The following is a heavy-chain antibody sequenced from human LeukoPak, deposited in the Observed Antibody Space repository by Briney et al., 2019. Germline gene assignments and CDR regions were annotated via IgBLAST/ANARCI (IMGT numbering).Heavy chain of an antibody. V-gene: IGHV3-21*01. CDR2: ISSSSSYI. CDR1: GFTFSSYS. Sequence: PGGSLRLSCAASGFTFSSYSMNWVRQAPGKGLEWVSSISSSSSYIYYADSVKGRFTISRDNAKNSLYLQMNSLRAEDTAVYYCARDHGELLARRFDYWGQGTLVTVSS. D-gene: IGHD1-26*01. CDR3: ARDHGELLARRFDY. J-gene: IGHJ4*02.